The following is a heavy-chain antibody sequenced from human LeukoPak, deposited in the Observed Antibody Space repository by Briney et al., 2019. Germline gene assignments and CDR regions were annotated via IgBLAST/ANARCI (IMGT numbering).Heavy chain of an antibody. D-gene: IGHD6-6*01. CDR2: ISGSGGST. CDR1: GFTFSSYA. V-gene: IGHV3-23*01. J-gene: IGHJ4*02. Sequence: GGSLRLSCAASGFTFSSYAMSWVRQAPGKGLEWVSAISGSGGSTYYADSVKDRFTISRHNSKNTLYLQMNSLRAGDTAVYYCAKGPAARRWEFDYWGQGTLVTVSS. CDR3: AKGPAARRWEFDY.